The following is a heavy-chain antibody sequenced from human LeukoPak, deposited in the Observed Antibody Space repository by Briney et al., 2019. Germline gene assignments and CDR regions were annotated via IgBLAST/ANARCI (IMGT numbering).Heavy chain of an antibody. Sequence: SETLSLTCAVSGGSISGSNWWSWVRQPPGKGLEWIGEIYHSGSTNYNPSLKSRVTISVDTSKNQFSLKLSSVTAADTAVYYCARGKRSSSWLDAFDIWGQGTMVTVSS. V-gene: IGHV4-4*02. D-gene: IGHD6-13*01. CDR2: IYHSGST. CDR1: GGSISGSNW. J-gene: IGHJ3*02. CDR3: ARGKRSSSWLDAFDI.